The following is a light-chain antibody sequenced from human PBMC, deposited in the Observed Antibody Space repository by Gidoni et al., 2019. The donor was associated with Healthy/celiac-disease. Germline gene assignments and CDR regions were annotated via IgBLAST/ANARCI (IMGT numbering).Light chain of an antibody. CDR1: SSDVGSYNL. J-gene: IGLJ3*02. CDR3: CSYACSSTRV. CDR2: EVS. Sequence: QSALTQPASVSGSPGQSITISCTGTSSDVGSYNLVSWYQQHTGKAPKLRIYEVSKRPSGVSNRFSGYKSGNTASLTISGRQAEDEADYYCCSYACSSTRVFGGGTKLTVL. V-gene: IGLV2-23*02.